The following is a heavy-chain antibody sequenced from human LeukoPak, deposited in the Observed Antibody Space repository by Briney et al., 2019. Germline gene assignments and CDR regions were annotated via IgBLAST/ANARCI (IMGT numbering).Heavy chain of an antibody. CDR2: MNPNGGNT. CDR1: GYTFTSYD. V-gene: IGHV1-8*01. D-gene: IGHD6-25*01. J-gene: IGHJ1*01. Sequence: ASVKVSCKASGYTFTSYDINWVRQATGQGLEWMGWMNPNGGNTGYAQKFPGRVTMTRNTSISTAYMELSSLRSEDTAVYYCARIVAACQEYYQRWGQGTLVTVSS. CDR3: ARIVAACQEYYQR.